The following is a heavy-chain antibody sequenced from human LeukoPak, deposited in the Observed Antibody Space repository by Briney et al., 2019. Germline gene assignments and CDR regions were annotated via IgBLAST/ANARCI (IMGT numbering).Heavy chain of an antibody. CDR2: ISYDGSYK. CDR1: GFTFSSYG. CDR3: AKQGPLYGMDV. Sequence: GGSLRLSCAASGFTFSSYGMHWVRQAPVKELEWVAVISYDGSYKDFADSVKGRFTISRDNSKSTLHLQMNSLRAEDTAVYFCAKQGPLYGMDVWGQGTTVTVSS. V-gene: IGHV3-30*18. J-gene: IGHJ6*02.